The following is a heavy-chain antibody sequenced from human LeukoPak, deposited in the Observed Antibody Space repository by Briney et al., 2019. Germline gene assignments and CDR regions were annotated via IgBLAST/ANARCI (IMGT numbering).Heavy chain of an antibody. CDR2: IGAYNGNT. V-gene: IGHV1-18*01. D-gene: IGHD2-21*01. J-gene: IGHJ5*02. Sequence: GASVKVSCKASGYTFTSYGISWVRRAPGQGLEWMGWIGAYNGNTNYAQKLQGRVTMTTDTSTSTAYMELRSLRSDDTAVYYCARHGDGARHIVVVIAILWFDPWGQGTLVTVSS. CDR3: ARHGDGARHIVVVIAILWFDP. CDR1: GYTFTSYG.